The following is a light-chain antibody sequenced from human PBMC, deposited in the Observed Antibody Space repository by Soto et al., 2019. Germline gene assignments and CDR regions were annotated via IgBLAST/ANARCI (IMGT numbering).Light chain of an antibody. Sequence: TQSPSSLSASVGDRVTITWWASQGIRSKLGWYQQKPGQAPRLLIYGASNRATGIPDRFSGSGSGTDFTLTISRLEPEDFAVYYCQQYGSSGTFGQGTKVDIK. CDR2: GAS. CDR3: QQYGSSGT. CDR1: QGIRSK. J-gene: IGKJ1*01. V-gene: IGKV3-20*01.